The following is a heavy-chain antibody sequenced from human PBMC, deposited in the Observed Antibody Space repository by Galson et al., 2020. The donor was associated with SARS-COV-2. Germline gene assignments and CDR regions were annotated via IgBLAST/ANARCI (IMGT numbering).Heavy chain of an antibody. CDR2: ISWNSGSI. CDR3: AKDSTDHLQSDSDY. J-gene: IGHJ4*02. D-gene: IGHD1-1*01. CDR1: GFTFDDYA. V-gene: IGHV3-9*01. Sequence: GGSLRLSCAASGFTFDDYAMHWVRQAPGKGLEWVSGISWNSGSIGYADSVKGRFTISRDNAKNSLYLQMNSLRAEDTALYYCAKDSTDHLQSDSDYWGQGTLVTVSS.